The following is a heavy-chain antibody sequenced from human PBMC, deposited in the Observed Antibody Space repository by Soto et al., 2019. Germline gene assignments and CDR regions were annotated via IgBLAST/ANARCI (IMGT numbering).Heavy chain of an antibody. J-gene: IGHJ4*02. V-gene: IGHV4-31*03. CDR1: GGSISTGGYY. CDR3: ARGLSVTLFDN. CDR2: IYYSGST. Sequence: QVQLQESGPGLVKPSQTLSLTCTVSGGSISTGGYYWTWIRQHPGKGLEWIGYIYYSGSTYYNPSLKRRVTISVDTSKNQFSLKRSSVTAADTAVYYCARGLSVTLFDNWGQGTLVTVS. D-gene: IGHD4-17*01.